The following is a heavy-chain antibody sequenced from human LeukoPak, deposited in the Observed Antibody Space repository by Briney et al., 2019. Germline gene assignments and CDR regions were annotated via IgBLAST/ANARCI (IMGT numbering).Heavy chain of an antibody. CDR1: GFTFSNYA. Sequence: GGSLRLSCAASGFTFSNYAMNWVRQAPGKGLEWVSGISAAGGSAYYADSVKGRFTISRDNSKNTVYLQMNSLRAEDTAVYYCAKERVRRTSTTCYPDAFDIWGQGTVVTVSS. CDR2: ISAAGGSA. J-gene: IGHJ3*02. CDR3: AKERVRRTSTTCYPDAFDI. D-gene: IGHD2-2*01. V-gene: IGHV3-23*01.